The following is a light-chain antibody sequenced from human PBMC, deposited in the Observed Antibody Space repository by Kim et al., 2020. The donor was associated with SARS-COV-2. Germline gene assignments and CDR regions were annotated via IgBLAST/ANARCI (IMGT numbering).Light chain of an antibody. CDR2: AAS. J-gene: IGKJ4*01. CDR3: QQLT. Sequence: DIQLTQSPSFLSASVGDRVTITCRASQGISSYLAWYQQKPGKAPKLLIYAASTLQSGVPSRFSGSGSGTEFTLTISSLQPEDFATYYCQQLTFGGGTKVDIK. V-gene: IGKV1-9*01. CDR1: QGISSY.